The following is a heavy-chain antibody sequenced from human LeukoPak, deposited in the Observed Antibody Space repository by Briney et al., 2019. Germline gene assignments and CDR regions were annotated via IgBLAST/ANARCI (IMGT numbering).Heavy chain of an antibody. CDR3: ARGPVDGGGFDY. CDR2: VHYSGRT. CDR1: GGSISNDNYY. Sequence: SETLSLTCTVSGGSISNDNYYWGWIRQPPGKGLEWIGAVHYSGRTYYNPSLNSRLTISVDTSKSQFSLMVSSVTAADTAVYYCARGPVDGGGFDYWGQGTLVTVSS. J-gene: IGHJ4*02. D-gene: IGHD4-23*01. V-gene: IGHV4-39*01.